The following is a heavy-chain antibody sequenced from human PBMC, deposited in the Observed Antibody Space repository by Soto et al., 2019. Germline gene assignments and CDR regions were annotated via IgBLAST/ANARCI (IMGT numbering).Heavy chain of an antibody. Sequence: SETLSLTCTVSGGSISSSPDFWGWIRQPPGKGLEWIASVSYSGGTYYNPSLKSRVTISVDTSKKQFSLNLTSVTAADTAFYYCSRRAPEGFDPWGQGTQVNVSS. CDR2: VSYSGGT. CDR1: GGSISSSPDF. V-gene: IGHV4-39*01. J-gene: IGHJ5*02. CDR3: SRRAPEGFDP.